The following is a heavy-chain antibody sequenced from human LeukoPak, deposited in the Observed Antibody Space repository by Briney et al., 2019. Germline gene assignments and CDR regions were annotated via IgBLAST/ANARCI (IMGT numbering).Heavy chain of an antibody. CDR3: ATERQGSSGWYYFDY. D-gene: IGHD6-19*01. CDR1: GFAFSTFI. Sequence: GGSLRLSCAASGFAFSTFIMNWVRQAPGKGLEWVSYISNSGPSINYADSVKGRFTISRDNAKNSLYLQMNSLRAEDTAVYYCATERQGSSGWYYFDYWGQGTLVTVSS. V-gene: IGHV3-48*01. CDR2: ISNSGPSI. J-gene: IGHJ4*02.